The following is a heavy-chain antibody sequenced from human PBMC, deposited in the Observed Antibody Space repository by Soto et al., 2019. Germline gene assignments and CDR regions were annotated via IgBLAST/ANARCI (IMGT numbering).Heavy chain of an antibody. CDR2: INPNSGGT. J-gene: IGHJ6*02. D-gene: IGHD3-3*01. CDR1: GYTFTGYY. Sequence: ASVKVSCKASGYTFTGYYMHWVRQAPGQGLEWMGWINPNSGGTNYAQKFQGWVTMTRDTSISPAYMELSRLRSDDTAVYYCARDRGVTTRPYYDFWSGYYNHYYYGMDVWGQGTTVTGSS. CDR3: ARDRGVTTRPYYDFWSGYYNHYYYGMDV. V-gene: IGHV1-2*04.